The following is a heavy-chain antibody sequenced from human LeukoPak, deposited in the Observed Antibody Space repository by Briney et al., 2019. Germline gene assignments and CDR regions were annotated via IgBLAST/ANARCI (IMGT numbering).Heavy chain of an antibody. CDR3: AKGPKLGDGFHCDY. CDR1: GFTLSDYW. CDR2: ISGSADNT. V-gene: IGHV3-23*01. J-gene: IGHJ4*02. Sequence: GGSLRLSCVASGFTLSDYWMHWVRQAPGKGLEWVSGISGSADNTYYADSVKGRFTISRDISKNTVYLQMNNLRVDDTAVYYCAKGPKLGDGFHCDYWGQGTLVTVSS. D-gene: IGHD5-24*01.